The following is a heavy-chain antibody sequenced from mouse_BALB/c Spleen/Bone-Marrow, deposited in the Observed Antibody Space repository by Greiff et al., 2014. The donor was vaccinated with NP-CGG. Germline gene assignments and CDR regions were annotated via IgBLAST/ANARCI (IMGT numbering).Heavy chain of an antibody. J-gene: IGHJ1*01. Sequence: DVKLVESGGDLVKPGGSLKLSCAASGFTFSSYGMSWVRQTPDKRLEWVATISSGGSYTYYPDSVKGRFTISRDNAKNTLYLQMSSLKSEDTAMYYCASLTGYWYFDVWGAGTTVTVSS. V-gene: IGHV5-6*02. CDR3: ASLTGYWYFDV. CDR1: GFTFSSYG. CDR2: ISSGGSYT. D-gene: IGHD4-1*01.